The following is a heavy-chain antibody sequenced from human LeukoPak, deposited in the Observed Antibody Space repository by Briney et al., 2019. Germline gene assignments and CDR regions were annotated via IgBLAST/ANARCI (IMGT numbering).Heavy chain of an antibody. CDR3: VKDVNWSTY. D-gene: IGHD1-1*01. Sequence: PGGSLRLSCVASGFTFSNAWMSWVRQAPGKGLEWVSVISGNGDTTYYADSVKGRFTISRDNSRNTVYLQMNSLRGDDTAVYYCVKDVNWSTYWGQGTLVTVSS. CDR1: GFTFSNAW. V-gene: IGHV3-23*01. CDR2: ISGNGDTT. J-gene: IGHJ4*02.